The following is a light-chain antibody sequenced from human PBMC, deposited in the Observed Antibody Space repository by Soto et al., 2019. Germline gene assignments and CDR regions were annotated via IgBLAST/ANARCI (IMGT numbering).Light chain of an antibody. CDR3: QQYDGYSPQT. V-gene: IGKV1-5*01. J-gene: IGKJ1*01. Sequence: DIQMTQSPSTLFASVGDRVTITCRASQSVRNWLAWYQQKPGGAPQLLIYDSSTLEPGVPSRFRGSGSGTEFTLTINGLQPDDFATYYCQQYDGYSPQTFGQGTKVDIK. CDR2: DSS. CDR1: QSVRNW.